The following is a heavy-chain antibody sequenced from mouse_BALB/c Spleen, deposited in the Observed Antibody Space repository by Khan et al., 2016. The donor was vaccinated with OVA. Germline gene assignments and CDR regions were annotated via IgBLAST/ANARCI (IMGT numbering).Heavy chain of an antibody. CDR1: GFTFTSFY. D-gene: IGHD1-1*01. Sequence: QVQLQQSGAELVKPGASVKLSCKASGFTFTSFYMYWVKQRPGQGLEWIGEINPNNGGTNVNEKFKSKATLTVDKSTSTPYMELSSLTSEDCAVYYCTGRGYGGPCAYWGQGTLVTVSA. CDR2: INPNNGGT. CDR3: TGRGYGGPCAY. J-gene: IGHJ3*01. V-gene: IGHV1S81*02.